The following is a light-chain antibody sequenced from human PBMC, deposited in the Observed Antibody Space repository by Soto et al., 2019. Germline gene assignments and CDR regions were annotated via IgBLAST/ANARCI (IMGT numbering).Light chain of an antibody. CDR1: TSNIGTNY. Sequence: QSVLTQPPSASGAPGQRVTISCSGSTSNIGTNYVYWYHQLPGTAPKLLISRNNQRPSGVPDRFSGSESGTSASLAISGLRSEDEGDYYCAAWDDSLSGHYVFGTGTKVTVL. CDR3: AAWDDSLSGHYV. J-gene: IGLJ1*01. V-gene: IGLV1-47*01. CDR2: RNN.